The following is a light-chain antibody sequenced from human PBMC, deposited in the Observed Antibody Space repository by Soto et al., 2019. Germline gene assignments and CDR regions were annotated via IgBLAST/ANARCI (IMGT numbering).Light chain of an antibody. CDR3: SSYTSSSTIVV. J-gene: IGLJ2*01. CDR2: DVS. V-gene: IGLV2-14*01. Sequence: QSALTQPASVSGSPGQSITISCTGTSSDVGGYNYVSWYQQHPGKAPKLMIYDVSNRPSGVSNRFSGSKSGNTASLTISGRQAEDESEYYCSSYTSSSTIVVFGGGTKLTVL. CDR1: SSDVGGYNY.